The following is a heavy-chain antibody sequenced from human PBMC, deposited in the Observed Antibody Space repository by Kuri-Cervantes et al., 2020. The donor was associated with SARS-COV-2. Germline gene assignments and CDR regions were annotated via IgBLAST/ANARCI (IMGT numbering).Heavy chain of an antibody. V-gene: IGHV3-21*01. D-gene: IGHD6-19*01. CDR2: ISSSSSYK. CDR3: SRDLRLGNSLDH. Sequence: GESLKISCAASACTFSSYSMNWVRQAPGKGLEWVASISSSSSYKYYADSVKGRFTISRDNARKSVFLQMNSLRAEETAIYYCSRDLRLGNSLDHWGQGTLVTVSS. CDR1: ACTFSSYS. J-gene: IGHJ5*02.